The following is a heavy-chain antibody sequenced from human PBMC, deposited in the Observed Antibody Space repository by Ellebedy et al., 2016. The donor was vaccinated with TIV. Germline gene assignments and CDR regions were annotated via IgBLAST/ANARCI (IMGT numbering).Heavy chain of an antibody. CDR3: ARDMSYGDYDY. J-gene: IGHJ4*02. CDR1: GFTVSSNY. Sequence: GESLKISCAASGFTVSSNYMSWVRQAPGKGRERVSVSYGGGSTYYADSVKCRFTISRDNSKNTLYLQMNSLRADDTAVYYCARDMSYGDYDYWGQGTLVTVSS. CDR2: SYGGGST. V-gene: IGHV3-53*01. D-gene: IGHD4-17*01.